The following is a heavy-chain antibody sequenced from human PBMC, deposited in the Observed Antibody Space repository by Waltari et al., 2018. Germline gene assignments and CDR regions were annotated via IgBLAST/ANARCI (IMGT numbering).Heavy chain of an antibody. J-gene: IGHJ5*02. Sequence: QVQLQESGPGLVKPSETLSLTCTVSRYSISSGNYWGWIRQPPGKGLGGVGSIHHSGNTYYNPALKSRVTISVDTSKNQFSLKLNSVTAADTAVYYCARDPAGAANWFDPWGQGTLVTVSS. CDR1: RYSISSGNY. CDR2: IHHSGNT. V-gene: IGHV4-38-2*02. CDR3: ARDPAGAANWFDP.